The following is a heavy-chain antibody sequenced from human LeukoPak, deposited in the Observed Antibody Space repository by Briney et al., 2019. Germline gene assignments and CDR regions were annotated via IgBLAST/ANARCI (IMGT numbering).Heavy chain of an antibody. V-gene: IGHV3-48*01. J-gene: IGHJ4*02. CDR3: ARDEAVVVVAATPAFDY. Sequence: GGSPRLSCAASGFTFSSYSMNWVRQAPGKGLEWVSYISSSSSTIYYADSVKGRFTISRDNAKNSLYLQMNSLRAEDTAVYYCARDEAVVVVAATPAFDYWGQGTLVTVSS. CDR1: GFTFSSYS. D-gene: IGHD2-15*01. CDR2: ISSSSSTI.